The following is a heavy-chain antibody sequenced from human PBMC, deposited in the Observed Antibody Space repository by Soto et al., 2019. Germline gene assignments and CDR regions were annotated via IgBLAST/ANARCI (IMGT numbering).Heavy chain of an antibody. CDR1: GFTFSSYS. Sequence: EVQLVESGGGLVKPGGSLRLSCAASGFTFSSYSMNWVRQAPGKGLEWVSSISSSSSYIYYADSVQGRFTISRDNAKNSLYLQMNSLRAEDTAVYYCARAHVDTAMADTAYYYYYYMDVWGKGTTVTVSS. CDR3: ARAHVDTAMADTAYYYYYYMDV. CDR2: ISSSSSYI. J-gene: IGHJ6*03. D-gene: IGHD5-18*01. V-gene: IGHV3-21*01.